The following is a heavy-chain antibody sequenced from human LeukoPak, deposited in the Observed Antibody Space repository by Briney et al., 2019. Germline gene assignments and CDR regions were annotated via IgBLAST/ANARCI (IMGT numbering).Heavy chain of an antibody. D-gene: IGHD3-22*01. V-gene: IGHV4-34*01. Sequence: LKPSETLSLTCAVYGWSFSGYYWSWIRQPPGKGLEWIGEINHSGSTNYNPSLKSRVTISVDTSKNQFSLKLSSVTAADTAVYYCARPLSISGYYYDAFDIWGQGAMVTVSS. CDR3: ARPLSISGYYYDAFDI. CDR2: INHSGST. J-gene: IGHJ3*02. CDR1: GWSFSGYY.